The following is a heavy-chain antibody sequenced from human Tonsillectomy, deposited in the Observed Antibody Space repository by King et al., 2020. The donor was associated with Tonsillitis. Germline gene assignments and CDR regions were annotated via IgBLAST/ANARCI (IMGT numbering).Heavy chain of an antibody. CDR1: GFTFSSYA. D-gene: IGHD6-13*01. V-gene: IGHV3-23*04. CDR2: ISGSGGST. J-gene: IGHJ3*02. Sequence: VQLVESGGGLVQPGGSLRLSCAASGFTFSSYAMSWVRQAPGKGLEWVSAISGSGGSTYYADSVKGRFTISRDNSKNTLYLQMNSLRAEDTAVYYCAKDIEVRAAAGEFAFDIWGQGTMVTVSS. CDR3: AKDIEVRAAAGEFAFDI.